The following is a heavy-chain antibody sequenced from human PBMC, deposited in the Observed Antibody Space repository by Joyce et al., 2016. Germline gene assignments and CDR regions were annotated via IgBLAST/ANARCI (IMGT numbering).Heavy chain of an antibody. V-gene: IGHV1-18*01. D-gene: IGHD2-15*01. CDR1: GYTFDSYG. CDR2: IITYTGDT. Sequence: QVQLVQSGGDVKKPGASVTVSCKASGYTFDSYGISWVRQAPGQPLEWMGWIITYTGDTHYAQKFQGRVTMTAHTSTNTAFMELRSLTSDDTAVYYCARGTPPVPFDYWGQGTQVTVFS. J-gene: IGHJ4*02. CDR3: ARGTPPVPFDY.